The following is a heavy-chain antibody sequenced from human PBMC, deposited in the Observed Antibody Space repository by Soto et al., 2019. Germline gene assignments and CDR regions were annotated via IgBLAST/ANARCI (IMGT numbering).Heavy chain of an antibody. V-gene: IGHV4-61*01. J-gene: IGHJ3*02. Sequence: SETLSLTCTVSGCSVSSGSYYWSWILQPPGKGLEWIGYIYYSGSTNYNPSLKSRVTISVDTSKNQFSLKLSSVTAADTAVYYCARRAEYDILTGYPLHAFDIWGQGTMVTVSS. D-gene: IGHD3-9*01. CDR2: IYYSGST. CDR1: GCSVSSGSYY. CDR3: ARRAEYDILTGYPLHAFDI.